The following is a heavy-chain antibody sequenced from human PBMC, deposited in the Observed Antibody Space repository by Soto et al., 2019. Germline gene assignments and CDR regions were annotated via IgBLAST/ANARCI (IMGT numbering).Heavy chain of an antibody. J-gene: IGHJ4*02. V-gene: IGHV1-8*01. CDR3: ARTRYGDNVDY. Sequence: QVQLVQSGAEVKKPGASVKVSCKASGYTFTSYDINWARQATGQGLEWMGWMNPNSGNTGYPQKFQGRVTMTRNTSISTAYMELSSLRSEDTAVYYWARTRYGDNVDYWGQGTLVTVSA. CDR1: GYTFTSYD. CDR2: MNPNSGNT. D-gene: IGHD4-17*01.